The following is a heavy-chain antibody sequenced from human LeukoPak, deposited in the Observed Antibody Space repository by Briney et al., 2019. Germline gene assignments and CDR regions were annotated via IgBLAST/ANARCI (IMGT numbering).Heavy chain of an antibody. J-gene: IGHJ4*02. Sequence: GGSLRLSCAASGFTFRSYSMNWVRQAPGKGLEWVSHITASGTAMFYADSVKGRFTISRDNAKNSLYLQMNSLRDEDTAVYYCASSGSYRFDYWGQGTLVTVSS. CDR1: GFTFRSYS. CDR3: ASSGSYRFDY. D-gene: IGHD1-26*01. CDR2: ITASGTAM. V-gene: IGHV3-48*02.